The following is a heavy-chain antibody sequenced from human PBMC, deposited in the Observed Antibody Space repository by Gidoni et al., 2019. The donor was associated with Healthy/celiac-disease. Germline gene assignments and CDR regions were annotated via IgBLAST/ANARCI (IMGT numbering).Heavy chain of an antibody. J-gene: IGHJ4*02. CDR2: IKQDGSEK. D-gene: IGHD3-22*01. CDR3: ARDGDSSGYYYRPHDY. Sequence: EVQLVESGGGLVQPGGSLRLSCSASGFPFSSYWMSWVRQAPGKGLEWVSNIKQDGSEKYYVDSVKGRFTISRDNAKNSLYLQMNSLRAEDTAVYYCARDGDSSGYYYRPHDYWGQGTLVTVSS. CDR1: GFPFSSYW. V-gene: IGHV3-7*03.